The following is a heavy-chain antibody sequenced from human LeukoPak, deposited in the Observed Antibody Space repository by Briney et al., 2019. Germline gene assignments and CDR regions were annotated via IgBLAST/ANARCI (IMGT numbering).Heavy chain of an antibody. D-gene: IGHD4-17*01. CDR2: INHSGST. CDR3: ARTVLYGDYEGYFDY. Sequence: PSETLSLTCTVSGGSTGGYYWSWIRQPPGKGLEWIGEINHSGSTNYNPSLKSRVTISVDTSKNQFSLKLSSVTAADTAVYYCARTVLYGDYEGYFDYWGQGTLVTVSS. V-gene: IGHV4-34*01. CDR1: GGSTGGYY. J-gene: IGHJ4*02.